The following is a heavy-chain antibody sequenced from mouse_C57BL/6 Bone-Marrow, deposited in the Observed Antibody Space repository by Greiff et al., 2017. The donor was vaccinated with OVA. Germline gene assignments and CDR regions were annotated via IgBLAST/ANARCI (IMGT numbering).Heavy chain of an antibody. CDR1: GFTFSSYG. J-gene: IGHJ2*01. CDR3: ASRNWDEDFDY. D-gene: IGHD4-1*01. V-gene: IGHV5-6*02. Sequence: EVMLVESGGDLVKPGGSLKLSCAASGFTFSSYGMSWVRQTPDKRLEWVATISSGGSYTYYPDSVKGRFTISRDNAKNTLYLQMSSVKSEDTAMYYCASRNWDEDFDYWGQGTTLTVSS. CDR2: ISSGGSYT.